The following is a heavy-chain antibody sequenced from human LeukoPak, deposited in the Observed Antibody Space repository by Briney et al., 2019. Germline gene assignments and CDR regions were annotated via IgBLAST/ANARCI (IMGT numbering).Heavy chain of an antibody. V-gene: IGHV3-30*18. CDR2: ISDDGTNK. D-gene: IGHD5-18*01. J-gene: IGHJ4*02. CDR1: GFIFSTYG. CDR3: AKDLRFRYGPFDY. Sequence: GRSLRLSCAASGFIFSTYGMHWVRQAPGKGLEWVAVISDDGTNKYYVDSVKGRFTISRDNSKNTLYLQMNRPRVEDTAVYYCAKDLRFRYGPFDYWGQGTLVTVSS.